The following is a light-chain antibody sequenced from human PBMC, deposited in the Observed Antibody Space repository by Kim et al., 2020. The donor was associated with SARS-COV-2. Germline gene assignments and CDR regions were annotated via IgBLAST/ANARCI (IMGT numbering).Light chain of an antibody. CDR2: KAS. V-gene: IGKV1-5*03. J-gene: IGKJ1*01. CDR3: QQYSLYWT. Sequence: LSASIGDRVTITCRASQSISSWLAWYQQKPGKAPKLLINKASSLESGVPSRFSGSGSGTDFTLTISSLQPEDFATYYCQQYSLYWTFGQGTKV. CDR1: QSISSW.